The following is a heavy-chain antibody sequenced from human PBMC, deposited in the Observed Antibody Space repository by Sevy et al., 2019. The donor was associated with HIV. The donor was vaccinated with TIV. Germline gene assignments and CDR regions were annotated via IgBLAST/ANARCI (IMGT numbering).Heavy chain of an antibody. CDR3: AGQSLGWYNWFDP. V-gene: IGHV1-2*06. J-gene: IGHJ5*02. D-gene: IGHD6-19*01. CDR2: VTPNSGAT. CDR1: GYNFY. Sequence: ASVKVSCRASGYNFYIHWVRQAPGQGLEWMGRVTPNSGATTYAQRFQGRVAMTMDTSISTAYMELSGLKSDDTAIYYCAGQSLGWYNWFDPWGQGTLVTVSS.